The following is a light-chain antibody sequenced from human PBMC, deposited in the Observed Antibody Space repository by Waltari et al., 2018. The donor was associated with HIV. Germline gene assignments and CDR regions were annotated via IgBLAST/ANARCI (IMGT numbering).Light chain of an antibody. Sequence: DIQLTQSPSFLSASVGDRVNITCRASQGISSYLAWYQQKPGKAPKLLIYAASTSQSGVPSRFSGSGSGTEFTLTISSLQPEDFATYYCQQLNTFPLTFGGGTKVDIK. CDR1: QGISSY. CDR2: AAS. CDR3: QQLNTFPLT. J-gene: IGKJ4*01. V-gene: IGKV1-9*01.